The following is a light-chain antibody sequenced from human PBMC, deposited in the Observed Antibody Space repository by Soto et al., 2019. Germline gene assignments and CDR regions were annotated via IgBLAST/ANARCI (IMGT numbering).Light chain of an antibody. J-gene: IGKJ1*01. V-gene: IGKV3-20*01. CDR2: DTS. CDR3: QQYGASPWT. CDR1: QSVSSSH. Sequence: VALTQSPGTLSLSPGERATLSCRASQSVSSSHLAWYQQKRGQAPRLLIYDTSTRATGIPDRFSGSGSGTDFTLTISRLEPEDFAVYHCQQYGASPWTFGQGTKVEVK.